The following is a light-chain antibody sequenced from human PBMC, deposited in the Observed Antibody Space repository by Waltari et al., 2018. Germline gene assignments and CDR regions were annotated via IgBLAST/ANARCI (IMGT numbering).Light chain of an antibody. Sequence: SYELTQPPSVSVSPGQTARFNGRGHELQRQYAYWFQQKSGQAPRLVISEDTKRPSGIPERFSGSSSGTVATLTITGAQVDDEADYYCYSSDSTGLRVFGGGTTVVVL. V-gene: IGLV3-10*01. CDR2: EDT. CDR1: ELQRQY. CDR3: YSSDSTGLRV. J-gene: IGLJ1*01.